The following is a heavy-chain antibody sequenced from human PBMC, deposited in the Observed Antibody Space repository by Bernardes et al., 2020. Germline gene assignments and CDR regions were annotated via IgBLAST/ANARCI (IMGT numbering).Heavy chain of an antibody. V-gene: IGHV4-39*01. D-gene: IGHD3-3*01. CDR2: IYYSGST. CDR3: SRQWKPSPLLSGYHNWFDP. CDR1: GGSISSSSYY. J-gene: IGHJ5*02. Sequence: SETLSLTCTVSGGSISSSSYYWGWIRQPPGKGLEWIGSIYYSGSTYYNPSLKSRVTISVDTPKNQFSLKLSSVTAAQSAVYYCSRQWKPSPLLSGYHNWFDPCFQGSLITGSS.